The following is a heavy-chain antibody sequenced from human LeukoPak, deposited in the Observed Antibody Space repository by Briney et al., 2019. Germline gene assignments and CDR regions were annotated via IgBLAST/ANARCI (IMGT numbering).Heavy chain of an antibody. D-gene: IGHD1-26*01. J-gene: IGHJ4*02. V-gene: IGHV4-39*01. Sequence: ADTLSLTCTVSGGPISSSSYYWGSIRQPPGKGLEWIWSIYHSGSTYYNPSLKSRVTISVDTSKNQFSLKVSSVTAADTAVYYCARHWIGGSYSIEFDYWGQGTLVTVSS. CDR2: IYHSGST. CDR3: ARHWIGGSYSIEFDY. CDR1: GGPISSSSYY.